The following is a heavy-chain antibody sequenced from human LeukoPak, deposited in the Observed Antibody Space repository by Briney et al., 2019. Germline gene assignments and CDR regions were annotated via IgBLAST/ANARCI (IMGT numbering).Heavy chain of an antibody. CDR1: GFTFSRYA. Sequence: GGSLRLSCEASGFTFSRYAMNWVRQAPGKGLEWVSYMRGSSAKIEYVDSVKGRFTISRDKAKNSVSLQMNSLRAEDTAVYYCARDQSVGSNFYYYIDVWGKGTTVTVSS. CDR3: ARDQSVGSNFYYYIDV. V-gene: IGHV3-48*01. D-gene: IGHD1-26*01. CDR2: MRGSSAKI. J-gene: IGHJ6*03.